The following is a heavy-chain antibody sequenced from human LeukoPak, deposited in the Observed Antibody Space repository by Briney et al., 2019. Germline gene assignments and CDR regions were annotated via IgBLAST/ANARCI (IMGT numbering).Heavy chain of an antibody. V-gene: IGHV1-8*01. D-gene: IGHD7-27*01. CDR2: MNPNSGNT. J-gene: IGHJ4*02. CDR3: ARGPRNWGFDC. Sequence: ASVKVSCKASEYTFTTYDINWVRQASGQGLEWMGWMNPNSGNTGYAQKFQGRVTMTRHTSISTAYMELSSLRSEDTAVYYCARGPRNWGFDCWGPGTLVTVSS. CDR1: EYTFTTYD.